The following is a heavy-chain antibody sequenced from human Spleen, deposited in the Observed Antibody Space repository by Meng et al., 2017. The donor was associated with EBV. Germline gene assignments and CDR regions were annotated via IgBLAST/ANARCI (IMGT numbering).Heavy chain of an antibody. D-gene: IGHD1-26*01. Sequence: VQLVGSGGGSVKPGGSLRLSCAASGFTLSSYWVHWVRQAPGKGLVWVSRINSDGNVITYADSVKGRFTISRDNAKNTVYLQMNNVRVEDTAVYYCAKDCFGAKDSWGQGTLVTVSS. CDR3: AKDCFGAKDS. J-gene: IGHJ4*02. V-gene: IGHV3-74*01. CDR2: INSDGNVI. CDR1: GFTLSSYW.